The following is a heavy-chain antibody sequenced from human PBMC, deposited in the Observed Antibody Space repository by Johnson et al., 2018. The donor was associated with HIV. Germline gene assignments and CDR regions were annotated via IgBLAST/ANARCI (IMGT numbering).Heavy chain of an antibody. V-gene: IGHV3-30-3*01. CDR2: ISYDGSDK. J-gene: IGHJ3*02. CDR3: AKDIPSSGHAFDI. D-gene: IGHD6-19*01. Sequence: QVQLVESGGGVVQPGRSLRLSCAASGFTFSNYAMHWVRQTPGKGLEWVAVISYDGSDKYYADSVKGRFTISRDNSKNTLYLQMKSLRAEDTALYYCAKDIPSSGHAFDIWGQGTMVTVSS. CDR1: GFTFSNYA.